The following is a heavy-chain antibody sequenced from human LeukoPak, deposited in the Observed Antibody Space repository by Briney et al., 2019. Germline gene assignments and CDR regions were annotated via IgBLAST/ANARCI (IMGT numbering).Heavy chain of an antibody. CDR3: AREPLTMITFGGVIVSHGYYYGMDV. D-gene: IGHD3-16*02. V-gene: IGHV1-18*01. CDR2: ISAYNGNT. CDR1: GYTFTSYG. Sequence: GASVKVSCKASGYTFTSYGISWVRQAPGQGLEWMGWISAYNGNTNYAQKLQGRVTMTTDTSTSTAYMELRSLRSDDTAVYYCAREPLTMITFGGVIVSHGYYYGMDVWGQGTTVTVSS. J-gene: IGHJ6*02.